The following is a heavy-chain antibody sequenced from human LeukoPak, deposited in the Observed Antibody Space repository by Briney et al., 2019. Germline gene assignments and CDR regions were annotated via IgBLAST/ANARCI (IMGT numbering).Heavy chain of an antibody. J-gene: IGHJ4*02. D-gene: IGHD3-22*01. CDR2: INHSGST. CDR3: AREIDTPMYYYDSSGYYDY. V-gene: IGHV4-34*01. CDR1: GGSFSGYY. Sequence: SETLSLTCAVYGGSFSGYYWSWIRQPPGKGLEWIGEINHSGSTNYNPSLKSRVTISVDTSKNQFSLKLSSVTAADTAVYYCAREIDTPMYYYDSSGYYDYWGQGTLVTVSS.